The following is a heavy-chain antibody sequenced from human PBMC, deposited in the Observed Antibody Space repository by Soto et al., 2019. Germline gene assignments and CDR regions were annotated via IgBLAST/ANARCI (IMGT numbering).Heavy chain of an antibody. Sequence: SETLSLTCTVSGGSISSYYWSWIRQPPGKGLEWIGYIYYSGSTNYNPSLKSRVTISVDTSKNQFSLKLSSVTAADTAVYYCARDLSSDYYDSSGYCFALDIWGQGTMVTVSS. D-gene: IGHD3-22*01. V-gene: IGHV4-59*01. CDR2: IYYSGST. CDR1: GGSISSYY. CDR3: ARDLSSDYYDSSGYCFALDI. J-gene: IGHJ3*02.